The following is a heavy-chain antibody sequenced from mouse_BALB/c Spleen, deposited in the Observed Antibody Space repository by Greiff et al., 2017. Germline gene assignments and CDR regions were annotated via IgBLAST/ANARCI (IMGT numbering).Heavy chain of an antibody. CDR3: ARRFYDGYLYAMDY. Sequence: VQLQQSGAELMKPGASVKISCKATGYTFSSYWIEWVKQRPGHGLEWIGEILPGSGSTNYNEKFKGKATFTADTSSNTAYMQLSSLTSEDSAVYYCARRFYDGYLYAMDYWGQGTSVTVSS. J-gene: IGHJ4*01. CDR2: ILPGSGST. V-gene: IGHV1-9*01. CDR1: GYTFSSYW. D-gene: IGHD2-3*01.